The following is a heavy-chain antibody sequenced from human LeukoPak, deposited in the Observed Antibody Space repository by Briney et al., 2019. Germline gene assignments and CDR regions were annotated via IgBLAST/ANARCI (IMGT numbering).Heavy chain of an antibody. CDR1: GYTFTSYG. CDR3: ARTLTYDILTGYYLNYYYYMDV. D-gene: IGHD3-9*01. J-gene: IGHJ6*03. CDR2: IIPIFGTA. Sequence: GASVKVSCKASGYTFTSYGISWVRQAPGQGLEWMGGIIPIFGTANYAQKFQGRVTITADKSTSTAYMELSSLRSEDTAVYYCARTLTYDILTGYYLNYYYYMDVWGKGTTVTVSS. V-gene: IGHV1-69*06.